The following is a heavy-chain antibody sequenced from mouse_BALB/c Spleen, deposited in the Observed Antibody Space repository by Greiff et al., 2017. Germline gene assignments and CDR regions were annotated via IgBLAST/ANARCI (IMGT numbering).Heavy chain of an antibody. CDR1: GYAFTNYL. CDR3: ARGGDDFDY. J-gene: IGHJ2*01. V-gene: IGHV1-54*01. CDR2: INPGSGGT. Sequence: QVQLQQSGAELVRPGTSVKVSCKASGYAFTNYLIEWVKQRPGQGLEWIGVINPGSGGTNYNEKFKGKATLTADKSSSTAYMQLSSLTSDDSAVYFCARGGDDFDYWGQGTTLTVSS.